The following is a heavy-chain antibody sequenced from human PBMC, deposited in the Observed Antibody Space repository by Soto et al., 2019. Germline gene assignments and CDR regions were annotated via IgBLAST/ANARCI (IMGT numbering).Heavy chain of an antibody. J-gene: IGHJ4*02. V-gene: IGHV3-13*01. CDR2: IGRAGDT. CDR1: GFTFNNYD. Sequence: EMQLVKSGGGLVQPGGSLRLSCAASGFTFNNYDIYWVRQATGKGLEWVSTIGRAGDTYYSDSVKGRFTISRDVAENSLYLQMNSLKAGDTAVYYCARNGGGLDCWGQGTLVTVSS. CDR3: ARNGGGLDC. D-gene: IGHD2-15*01.